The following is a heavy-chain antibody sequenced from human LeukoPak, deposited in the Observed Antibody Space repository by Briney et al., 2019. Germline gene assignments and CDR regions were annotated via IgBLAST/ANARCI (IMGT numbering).Heavy chain of an antibody. CDR3: ARGIAARPTFDY. V-gene: IGHV3-21*01. J-gene: IGHJ4*02. Sequence: RGSLRLSCAASGFTFSSYSMNWVRQAPGKGLEWVSSISSSSYIYYADSVKGRFTISRDNAKNSLYLQMNSLRAEDTAVYYCARGIAARPTFDYWGQGTLVTVSS. CDR1: GFTFSSYS. CDR2: ISSSSYI. D-gene: IGHD6-6*01.